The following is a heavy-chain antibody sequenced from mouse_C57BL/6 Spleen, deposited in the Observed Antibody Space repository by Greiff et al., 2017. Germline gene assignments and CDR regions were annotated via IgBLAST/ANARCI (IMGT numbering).Heavy chain of an antibody. CDR3: AHWEWFAY. V-gene: IGHV1-80*01. CDR2: IYPGDGDT. Sequence: LQESGAELVKPGASVKISCKASGYAFSSYWMNWVKQRPGKGLEWIGQIYPGDGDTNYNGKFKGKATLTADKSSSTAYMQLSSLTSADSAVYFCAHWEWFAYWGQGTLVTVSA. CDR1: GYAFSSYW. J-gene: IGHJ3*01. D-gene: IGHD4-1*01.